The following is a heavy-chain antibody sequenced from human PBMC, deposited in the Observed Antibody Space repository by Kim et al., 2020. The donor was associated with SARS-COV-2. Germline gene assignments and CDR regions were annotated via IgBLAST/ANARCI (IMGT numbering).Heavy chain of an antibody. Sequence: ASVKVSCKASGYTFTSYYMHWVRQAPGQGLEWMGIINPSGGSTSYAQKFQGRVTMTRDTSTSTVYMELSSLRSEDTAVYYCARSLVVVVAANSDAFDIWGQGTMVTVSS. J-gene: IGHJ3*02. CDR1: GYTFTSYY. CDR3: ARSLVVVVAANSDAFDI. D-gene: IGHD2-15*01. V-gene: IGHV1-46*01. CDR2: INPSGGST.